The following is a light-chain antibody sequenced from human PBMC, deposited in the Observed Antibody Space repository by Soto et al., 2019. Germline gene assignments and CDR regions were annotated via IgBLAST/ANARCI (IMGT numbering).Light chain of an antibody. J-gene: IGKJ1*01. CDR2: GAS. CDR1: QSVSSN. V-gene: IGKV3-15*01. Sequence: EIVMTQSPATLSVSPGERATLSCRASQSVSSNLAWYQQKPGQAPRLLIYGASTRATGIPARFSGSGSGTAFTPPISSLQSEDFAVYYCQHYNNWPPWTFGQGTKVEIK. CDR3: QHYNNWPPWT.